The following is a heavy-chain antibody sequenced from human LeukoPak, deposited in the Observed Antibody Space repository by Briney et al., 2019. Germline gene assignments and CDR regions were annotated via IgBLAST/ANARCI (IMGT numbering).Heavy chain of an antibody. J-gene: IGHJ6*02. Sequence: GGSLRLSCAVSGFTFSDYYMSWIRQAPGKGPQWVSYISSRTSTYTAYADSVKGRFTISRDNAKNSPFLQMNTLRADDTAVYYCARIGRSGFVLDVWGQGTTVTVSS. CDR3: ARIGRSGFVLDV. V-gene: IGHV3-11*03. D-gene: IGHD3-10*01. CDR1: GFTFSDYY. CDR2: ISSRTSTYT.